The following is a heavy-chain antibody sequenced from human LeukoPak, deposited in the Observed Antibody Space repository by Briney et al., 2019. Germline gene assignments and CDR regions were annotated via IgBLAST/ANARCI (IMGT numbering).Heavy chain of an antibody. V-gene: IGHV3-23*01. CDR3: AKPLRQGYYDILTGGTYFDY. Sequence: PGGSLRLSCAASGFTFSSYAMSWVRQAPGKGLEWVSAISGSGGSTYYADSVKGRFTISRDNSKNTLYLQMNSLRAEDTAVYYRAKPLRQGYYDILTGGTYFDYWGQGTLVTVSS. J-gene: IGHJ4*02. D-gene: IGHD3-9*01. CDR2: ISGSGGST. CDR1: GFTFSSYA.